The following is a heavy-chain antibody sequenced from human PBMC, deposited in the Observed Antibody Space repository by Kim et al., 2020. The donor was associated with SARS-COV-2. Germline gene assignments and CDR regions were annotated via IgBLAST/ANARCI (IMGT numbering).Heavy chain of an antibody. V-gene: IGHV3-21*01. CDR3: ARDWDYYGSGSSLDY. CDR2: ISSSSSYI. D-gene: IGHD3-10*01. Sequence: GGSLRLSCAASGFTFSSYSMNWVRQAPGKGLEWVSSISSSSSYIYYADSVKGRFTISRDNAKNSLYLQMNSLRAEDTAVYYCARDWDYYGSGSSLDYWGQGTLVTVSS. J-gene: IGHJ4*02. CDR1: GFTFSSYS.